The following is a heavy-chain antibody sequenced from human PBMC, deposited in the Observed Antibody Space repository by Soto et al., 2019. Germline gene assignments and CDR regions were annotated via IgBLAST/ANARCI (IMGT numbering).Heavy chain of an antibody. CDR3: ARSIRGPRRFNGMDV. D-gene: IGHD1-20*01. V-gene: IGHV3-21*04. Sequence: GGSLRLSCRASGFTFKGYTMNWVRQAPGKGLEWVSSISSRSDYIHYADSVKGRFTISRDNAENSLFLELTSLRVDDTALYYCARSIRGPRRFNGMDVWGQGTTVTVSS. CDR2: ISSRSDYI. CDR1: GFTFKGYT. J-gene: IGHJ6*02.